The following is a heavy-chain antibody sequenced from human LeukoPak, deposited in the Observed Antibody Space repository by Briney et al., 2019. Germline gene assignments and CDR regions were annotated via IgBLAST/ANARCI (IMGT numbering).Heavy chain of an antibody. CDR3: ARVGTSRFIAAGDYYYMDV. D-gene: IGHD6-13*01. V-gene: IGHV4-59*01. CDR1: GGSISSYY. CDR2: IYYSGST. J-gene: IGHJ6*03. Sequence: SETLSLTCTVSGGSISSYYWSWIRQPPGKGLEWIGYIYYSGSTNYNPSLKSRVTISVDTSKNQFSLKLSSVTAADTAVYYCARVGTSRFIAAGDYYYMDVWGKGTTVTVSS.